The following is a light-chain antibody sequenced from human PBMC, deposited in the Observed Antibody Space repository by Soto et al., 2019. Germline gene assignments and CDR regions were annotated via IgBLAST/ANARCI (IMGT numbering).Light chain of an antibody. V-gene: IGKV3-15*01. Sequence: IVMTQSPATLSVSPGDRATLSCRASQSVSSTLAWYQQKPGQAPRLLIYGASTRATGIPARFSGSGSGTECTLTISSLQSEDFAVYYCQQYNNWPPWTFGQGTKVEIK. CDR3: QQYNNWPPWT. CDR2: GAS. J-gene: IGKJ1*01. CDR1: QSVSST.